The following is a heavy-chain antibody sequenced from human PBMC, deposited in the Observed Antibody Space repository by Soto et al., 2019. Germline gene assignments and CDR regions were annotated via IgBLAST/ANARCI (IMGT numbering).Heavy chain of an antibody. CDR3: ARGHSYYGMDV. V-gene: IGHV4-30-2*01. Sequence: SETLSLTCTVSNGSVSSGTYSWSWVRQPPGKGLEWIGYIYYSGTTYYTPSLKSRLTMSMDRANDHFSPNLTSVTAAATAVYFCARGHSYYGMDVWGQGITVTVSS. J-gene: IGHJ6*02. CDR1: NGSVSSGTYS. CDR2: IYYSGTT.